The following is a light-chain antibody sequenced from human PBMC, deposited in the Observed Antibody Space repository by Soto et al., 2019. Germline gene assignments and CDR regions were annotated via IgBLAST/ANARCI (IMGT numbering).Light chain of an antibody. CDR1: QSVSSN. CDR2: GAS. J-gene: IGKJ5*01. CDR3: QQYNNWPTIT. V-gene: IGKV3-15*01. Sequence: MMKQSPAILSVSPGERATVSCSSSQSVSSNLAWYQQKPGQAPRLLIYGASTRATGIPARFSGSGSGTEFTLTISSLQSEDFAVYYCQQYNNWPTITFGQGTRLEIK.